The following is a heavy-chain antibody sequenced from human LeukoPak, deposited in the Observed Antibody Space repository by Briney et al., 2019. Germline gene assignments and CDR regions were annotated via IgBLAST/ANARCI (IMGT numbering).Heavy chain of an antibody. J-gene: IGHJ4*02. Sequence: SETLSLTCTVSGGSISSSSYYWGWIRQPPGKGLGWIGSIYYSGSTYYNPSLKSRVTISVDTSKNQFSLKLSSVTAADTAVYYCARPASSGSYHPFDYWGQGTLVTVSS. CDR3: ARPASSGSYHPFDY. CDR1: GGSISSSSYY. D-gene: IGHD1-26*01. CDR2: IYYSGST. V-gene: IGHV4-39*01.